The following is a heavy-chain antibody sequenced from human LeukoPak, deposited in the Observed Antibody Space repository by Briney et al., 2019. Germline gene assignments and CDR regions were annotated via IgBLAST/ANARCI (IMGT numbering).Heavy chain of an antibody. CDR3: VMAPPGD. V-gene: IGHV3-53*01. D-gene: IGHD2-21*01. J-gene: IGHJ4*02. Sequence: GGSLSLSCAVSGFSVSDKHMAWVRQAPGKGLKWASVINSGGDTNYADSVKGRFTISRDISKNTVFLQMDNLSSDDTAVYYCVMAPPGDWGLGTLVTVSS. CDR2: INSGGDT. CDR1: GFSVSDKH.